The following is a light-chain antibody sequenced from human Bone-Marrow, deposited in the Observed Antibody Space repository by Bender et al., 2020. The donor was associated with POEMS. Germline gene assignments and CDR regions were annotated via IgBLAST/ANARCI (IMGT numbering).Light chain of an antibody. CDR3: AAWDAGLSGGV. CDR2: SDN. J-gene: IGLJ3*02. Sequence: QSVLTQPPSASGTPGQRVTISCSGSNSNIGTNAVNWYQQFPGPAPKLLIYSDNQRPSGVPDRFYAFKSGTSASLAISGLQSEDEADDYWAAWDAGLSGGVFGGGTKLTVL. V-gene: IGLV1-44*01. CDR1: NSNIGTNA.